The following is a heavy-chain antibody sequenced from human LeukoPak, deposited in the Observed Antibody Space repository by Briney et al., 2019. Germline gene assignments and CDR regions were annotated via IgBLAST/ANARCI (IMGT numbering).Heavy chain of an antibody. D-gene: IGHD5/OR15-5a*01. CDR2: IYFGGTT. CDR1: GFTVSSNY. J-gene: IGHJ4*02. CDR3: ARGDGVYVY. Sequence: GGSLRLSCAASGFTVSSNYMTWVRLAPGQGLEWVSVIYFGGTTYYADSVKGRFTISRDNSKNTVYLQMNSLRVEDTAVYYCARGDGVYVYWGQGTLVTVSS. V-gene: IGHV3-53*01.